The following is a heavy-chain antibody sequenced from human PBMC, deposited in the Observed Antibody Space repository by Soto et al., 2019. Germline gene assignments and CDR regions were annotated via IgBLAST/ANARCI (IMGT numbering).Heavy chain of an antibody. CDR3: ARVYSRNNWFDP. Sequence: SETLSLTXSVSGGSISGYYWSWIRQPAGKGLEWIGRVYTSGNANYNPSLKSRITINPDTSKNQFSLQLNSVTPEDTAVYYCARVYSRNNWFDPWGQGTLVTVSS. CDR2: VYTSGNA. CDR1: GGSISGYY. V-gene: IGHV4-4*07. J-gene: IGHJ5*02. D-gene: IGHD6-13*01.